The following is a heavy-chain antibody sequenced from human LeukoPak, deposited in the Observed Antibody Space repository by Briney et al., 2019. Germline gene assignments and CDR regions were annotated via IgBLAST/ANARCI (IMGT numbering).Heavy chain of an antibody. J-gene: IGHJ4*02. CDR1: GDSVSSTSAT. V-gene: IGHV6-1*01. Sequence: SQTLSLTCAISGDSVSSTSATWNWIRHSPARGLEWLGRTYFRPKWNSDYALSVKSRISINPDTPKNHFSLHLNSVTPEDTAVYYCAKGRFPIGFEYWGQGTLVTVSS. CDR2: TYFRPKWNS. CDR3: AKGRFPIGFEY. D-gene: IGHD2/OR15-2a*01.